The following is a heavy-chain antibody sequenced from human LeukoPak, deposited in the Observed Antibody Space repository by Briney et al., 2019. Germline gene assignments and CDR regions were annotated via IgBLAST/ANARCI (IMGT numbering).Heavy chain of an antibody. CDR2: ISYDGSNK. J-gene: IGHJ5*02. CDR1: GFTFSSYG. CDR3: AKDHMVRGVLALDP. D-gene: IGHD3-10*01. V-gene: IGHV3-30*18. Sequence: GGSLRLSCAASGFTFSSYGMHWVRQAPGKGLEWVAVISYDGSNKYYADSVKGRFTISRDNSKNTLYLQMNSLRAEDTAVYYCAKDHMVRGVLALDPWGQGTLVTVSS.